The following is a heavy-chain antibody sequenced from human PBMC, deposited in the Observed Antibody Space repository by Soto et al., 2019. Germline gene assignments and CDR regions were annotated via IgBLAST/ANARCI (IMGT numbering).Heavy chain of an antibody. V-gene: IGHV1-69*06. J-gene: IGHJ6*02. CDR2: IVPQFRSS. CDR1: GGTFSSYA. CDR3: ARVVVPRFGSYYGMDV. Sequence: GASVKVSCKASGGTFSSYAISWVRQAPGQGLEWMGGIVPQFRSSNYAQKFQGRVTITADKPTNTAYMELSRLRSEDTAVYYCARVVVPRFGSYYGMDVWGQGTTVTVSS. D-gene: IGHD2-21*01.